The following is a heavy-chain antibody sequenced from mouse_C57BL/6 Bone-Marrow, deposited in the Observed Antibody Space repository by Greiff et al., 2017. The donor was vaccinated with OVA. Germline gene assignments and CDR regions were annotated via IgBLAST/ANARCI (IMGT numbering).Heavy chain of an antibody. V-gene: IGHV5-6*01. Sequence: EVQLVESGGDLVKPGGSLKLSCAASGFTFSSYGMSWVRQTPDKRLEWVATISSGGSYTYYPDRVKGRFTISRDNAKNTLYLQMSSLKSADTAMYYCARTYYYGSPFAYWGQGTLVTVSA. CDR3: ARTYYYGSPFAY. D-gene: IGHD1-1*01. CDR2: ISSGGSYT. J-gene: IGHJ3*01. CDR1: GFTFSSYG.